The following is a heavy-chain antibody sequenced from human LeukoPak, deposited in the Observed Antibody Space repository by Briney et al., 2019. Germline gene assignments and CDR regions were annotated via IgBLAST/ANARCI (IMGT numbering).Heavy chain of an antibody. CDR2: MNPNSGNT. D-gene: IGHD7-27*01. V-gene: IGHV1-8*01. J-gene: IGHJ6*02. CDR3: ATLTGESVPYYYYGMDV. CDR1: GYTFTNYD. Sequence: ASVKVSCKASGYTFTNYDFNWMRQATGQGLEWMGWMNPNSGNTGYAQKFQGRVTMTRNTSISTAYMELSSLRSEDTAVYYCATLTGESVPYYYYGMDVWGQGTTVTVSS.